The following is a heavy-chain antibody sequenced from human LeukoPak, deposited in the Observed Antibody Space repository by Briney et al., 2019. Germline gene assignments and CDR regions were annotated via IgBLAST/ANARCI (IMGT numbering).Heavy chain of an antibody. CDR2: ISSSSSTI. D-gene: IGHD3-3*01. CDR3: ARENQYYDFWSGSLYYFDY. J-gene: IGHJ4*02. Sequence: PGGSLRLSCAASGFTFSSYEMNWVRQAPGKGLEWVSYISSSSSTIYYADSVKGRFTISRDNAKNSLYLQMNSLRAEDTAVYYCARENQYYDFWSGSLYYFDYWGQGTLVTVSS. CDR1: GFTFSSYE. V-gene: IGHV3-48*03.